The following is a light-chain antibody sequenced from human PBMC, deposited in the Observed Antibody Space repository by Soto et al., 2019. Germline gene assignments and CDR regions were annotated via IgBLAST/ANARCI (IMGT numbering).Light chain of an antibody. CDR1: QSVGRY. CDR2: DAS. V-gene: IGKV3-11*01. J-gene: IGKJ4*01. Sequence: EIVLTQSPATLSLSPGERATLSCRASQSVGRYLAWYQQKPGQAPRLLIYDASNRATDIPARFSGSGSRTDFTLTISSLEPEDFAVYYCQQRANWPLTFGGGTKVDIK. CDR3: QQRANWPLT.